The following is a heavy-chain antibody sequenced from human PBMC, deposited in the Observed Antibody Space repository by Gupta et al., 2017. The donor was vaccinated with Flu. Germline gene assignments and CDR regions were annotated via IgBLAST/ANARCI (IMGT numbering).Heavy chain of an antibody. J-gene: IGHJ4*02. V-gene: IGHV3-33*01. CDR1: GFTFSSYG. D-gene: IGHD6-19*01. Sequence: QVQLVESGGGVVQPGRSLRLSCAASGFTFSSYGMHWVRQAPGKGLEWVAVIWYDGSNKYYADSVKGRFTISRDNSKNTLYLQMNSLRAEDTAVYYCARDGDPGYSSGRVVYWGQGTLVTVSS. CDR3: ARDGDPGYSSGRVVY. CDR2: IWYDGSNK.